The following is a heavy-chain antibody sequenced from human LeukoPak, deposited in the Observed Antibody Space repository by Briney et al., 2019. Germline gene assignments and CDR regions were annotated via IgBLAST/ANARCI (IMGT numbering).Heavy chain of an antibody. V-gene: IGHV4-38-2*01. Sequence: SETLSLTCAVSGYSISSGYYWGWIRQPPGKGLEWIGSIYHSGSTYYNPSLKSRVTISVDTSKNQFSLKLSSVTAADTAVYYCARVHYDILTGSSHLDYWGQGTLVTVSS. CDR3: ARVHYDILTGSSHLDY. CDR2: IYHSGST. J-gene: IGHJ4*02. D-gene: IGHD3-9*01. CDR1: GYSISSGYY.